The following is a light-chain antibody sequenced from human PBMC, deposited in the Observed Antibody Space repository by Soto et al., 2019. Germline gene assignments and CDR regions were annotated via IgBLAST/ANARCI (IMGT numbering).Light chain of an antibody. CDR1: QSISSN. J-gene: IGKJ1*01. CDR2: GAS. Sequence: EIVMTQSPATLSVSPGERATLSCRASQSISSNLAWYQHKPGQTPRLLMYGASTRATGIPARFSGSGSGTEFTLTISSLQSEDFAVYYCQHHNKWPNTFGPGTKVDIK. V-gene: IGKV3-15*01. CDR3: QHHNKWPNT.